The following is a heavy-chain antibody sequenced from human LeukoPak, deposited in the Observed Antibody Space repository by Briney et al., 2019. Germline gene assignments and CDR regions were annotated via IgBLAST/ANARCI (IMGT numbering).Heavy chain of an antibody. D-gene: IGHD1-14*01. CDR1: GVTFSTNS. CDR2: LMPQYETT. Sequence: SVKVSCKASGVTFSTNSFSWVRQAPGQGPEWMGGLMPQYETTFYAQSFQGRVTITADDSTSTLYMELSSLRSEDTAMYYCARQMEGEPGSFDFWGQGTLVTASS. CDR3: ARQMEGEPGSFDF. V-gene: IGHV1-69*13. J-gene: IGHJ4*02.